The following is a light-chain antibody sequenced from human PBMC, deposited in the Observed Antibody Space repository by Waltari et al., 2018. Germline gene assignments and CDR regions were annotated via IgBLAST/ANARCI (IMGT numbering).Light chain of an antibody. CDR1: QSVSSGS. CDR3: QQYERSPET. CDR2: GAS. V-gene: IGKV3-20*01. J-gene: IGKJ1*01. Sequence: EIVLTQSPGTLSLSPGERATLSCRASQSVSSGSLAWYQQKPGQAPRLLIYGASYRATGIPDRFSGSGSGTDFTLTISRLEPEDFAVYYCQQYERSPETFGQGTNVEIK.